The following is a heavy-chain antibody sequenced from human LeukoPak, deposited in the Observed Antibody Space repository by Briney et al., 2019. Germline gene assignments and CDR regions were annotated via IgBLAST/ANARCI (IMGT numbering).Heavy chain of an antibody. CDR2: ISPDGSDK. Sequence: PGGSLRLSCAASGLTYSNFWMHWVRQTPEKGLVWVSRISPDGSDKIYADSVKGRFTISRDNAKNTLYLHMNSLRVEDTAVYYCASSPNTVATTDYWGQGTLVTVSS. V-gene: IGHV3-74*01. CDR3: ASSPNTVATTDY. J-gene: IGHJ4*02. CDR1: GLTYSNFW. D-gene: IGHD4-17*01.